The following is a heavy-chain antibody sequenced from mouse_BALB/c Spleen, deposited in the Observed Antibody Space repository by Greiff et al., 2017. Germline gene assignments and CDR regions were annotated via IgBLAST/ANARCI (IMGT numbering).Heavy chain of an antibody. J-gene: IGHJ2*01. Sequence: EVKLQQSGAELVKPGASVKLSCTASGFNIKDTYMHWVKQRPEQGLEWIGRIDPANGNTKYDPKFQGKATITADTSSTTAYLQLSSLTSEDTAVYYCATPYGNYYFDYWGQGTTLTVSS. CDR2: IDPANGNT. CDR3: ATPYGNYYFDY. D-gene: IGHD2-1*01. CDR1: GFNIKDTY. V-gene: IGHV14-3*02.